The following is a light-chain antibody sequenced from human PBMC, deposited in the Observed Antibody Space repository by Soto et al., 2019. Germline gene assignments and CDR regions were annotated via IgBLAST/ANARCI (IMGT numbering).Light chain of an antibody. V-gene: IGKV3-20*01. CDR1: QSVTNSF. CDR2: GAS. Sequence: EIVLAQSPGTLSLSPGERATLSCRASQSVTNSFLAWYQQKPGQAPILLIYGASRRVTGIPDRFTGSGSGTDFTLTISRLEPEDLAVYYCQQYVSSPWAFGQGTKVEI. CDR3: QQYVSSPWA. J-gene: IGKJ1*01.